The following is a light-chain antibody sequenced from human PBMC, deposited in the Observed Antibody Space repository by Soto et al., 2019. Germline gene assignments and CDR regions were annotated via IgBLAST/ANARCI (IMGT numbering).Light chain of an antibody. CDR2: GAS. V-gene: IGKV3-20*01. Sequence: EIVLTQPPGPLSVSPGDRVTLSCRASQTVNNNYLAWYQQKPGQAPRLLIYGASTPATGTPARFSGSGSGTHFTLTVSRLEPEDFAVYYCQQYGGSASWTFGPGTKV. J-gene: IGKJ1*01. CDR3: QQYGGSASWT. CDR1: QTVNNNY.